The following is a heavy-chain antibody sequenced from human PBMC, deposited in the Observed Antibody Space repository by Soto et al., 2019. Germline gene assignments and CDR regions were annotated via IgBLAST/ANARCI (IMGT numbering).Heavy chain of an antibody. V-gene: IGHV1-18*01. CDR1: GYTFTSYG. J-gene: IGHJ4*02. CDR3: ARATVLRFLEWLLENDY. Sequence: ASVKVSCKASGYTFTSYGISWVRQAPGQGLEWMGWISAYNGNTNYAQKLQGRVTMTTDTSTSTAYMELRGLRSDDTAVYYCARATVLRFLEWLLENDYWGQGTLVTVSS. CDR2: ISAYNGNT. D-gene: IGHD3-3*01.